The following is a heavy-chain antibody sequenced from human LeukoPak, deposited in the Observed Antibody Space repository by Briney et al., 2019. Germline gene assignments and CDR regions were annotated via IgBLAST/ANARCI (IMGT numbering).Heavy chain of an antibody. D-gene: IGHD6-13*01. Sequence: GGSLRLSCAGSGFTFSDYAMSWVRQAPGKGLEWVSGISGVGGTTYYTDSVKGRFTISRDNSKNTLYLEMNSLRVEDTAVYYCARAADSSSLGYWGPGTLVTVSS. CDR1: GFTFSDYA. J-gene: IGHJ4*02. CDR2: ISGVGGTT. V-gene: IGHV3-23*01. CDR3: ARAADSSSLGY.